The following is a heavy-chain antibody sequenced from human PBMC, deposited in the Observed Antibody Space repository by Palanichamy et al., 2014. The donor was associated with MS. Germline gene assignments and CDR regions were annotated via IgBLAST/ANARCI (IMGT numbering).Heavy chain of an antibody. Sequence: EVQLVESGGGLVKPGGSLRLSCAASGFTFSSYSMNWVRQAPGKGLEWVSSISSSSSYIYYADSVKGRFTISRDNAKNSLYLQMNSLGAEDTAVYYCARYSGSYYFDYWGQGTLVTVSS. D-gene: IGHD1-26*01. CDR1: GFTFSSYS. CDR2: ISSSSSYI. J-gene: IGHJ4*02. CDR3: ARYSGSYYFDY. V-gene: IGHV3-21*01.